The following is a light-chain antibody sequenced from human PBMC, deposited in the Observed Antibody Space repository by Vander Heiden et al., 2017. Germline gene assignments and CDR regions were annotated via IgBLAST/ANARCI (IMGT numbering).Light chain of an antibody. J-gene: IGLJ1*01. V-gene: IGLV1-44*01. CDR1: SSNIGSNT. CDR2: SNN. Sequence: QSVLTQPPSASGTPGQRVTISFSGSSSNIGSNTVNWYQQLQGTAPKLLIYSNNQRPSGVPDRFSGSKSGTSASLAISGLQSEDEADYYCAAWDDSLNGRYVFGTGTKVTVL. CDR3: AAWDDSLNGRYV.